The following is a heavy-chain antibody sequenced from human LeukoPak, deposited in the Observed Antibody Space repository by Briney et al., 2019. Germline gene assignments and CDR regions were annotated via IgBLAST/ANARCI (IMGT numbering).Heavy chain of an antibody. CDR2: ISYDGSNK. Sequence: GGSLLLSCAASGFTFSNYWMHWVRQAPGKGLEWVAVISYDGSNKFYADSVRGRFTISRDNSKNTLFLQMNSLRPEDTAVYYCARGPDYDILADYFDYWGQGTLVTVSS. D-gene: IGHD3-9*01. J-gene: IGHJ4*02. CDR1: GFTFSNYW. CDR3: ARGPDYDILADYFDY. V-gene: IGHV3-30*03.